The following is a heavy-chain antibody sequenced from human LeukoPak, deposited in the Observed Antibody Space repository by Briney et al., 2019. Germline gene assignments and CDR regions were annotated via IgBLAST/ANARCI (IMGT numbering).Heavy chain of an antibody. V-gene: IGHV3-23*01. Sequence: QPGGSLRLSCAASGFTFSTYAMSWVRQALGKGLDRVSAISGSGGSTYYADSVKGRFTISRDNSKNTLYLQINSLRAEDTAIYYCAKDRRNWGSRVDYWGQGTLVTVSS. D-gene: IGHD7-27*01. CDR3: AKDRRNWGSRVDY. CDR2: ISGSGGST. CDR1: GFTFSTYA. J-gene: IGHJ4*02.